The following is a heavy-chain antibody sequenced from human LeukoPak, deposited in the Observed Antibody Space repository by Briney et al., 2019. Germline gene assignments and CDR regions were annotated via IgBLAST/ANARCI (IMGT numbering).Heavy chain of an antibody. CDR2: IIPIFGTA. V-gene: IGHV1-69*05. J-gene: IGHJ4*02. CDR1: GGTFSSYA. D-gene: IGHD6-6*01. Sequence: SVKVSCKASGGTFSSYAISWVRQAPGQGLEWMGRIIPIFGTANYAQKFQGRVTITTDESTSTAYMELSSLGSEDTAVYYCAREIEGIAARYYFDYWGQGTLVTVSS. CDR3: AREIEGIAARYYFDY.